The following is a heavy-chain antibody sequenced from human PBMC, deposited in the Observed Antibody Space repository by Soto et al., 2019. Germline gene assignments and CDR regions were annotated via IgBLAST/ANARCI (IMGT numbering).Heavy chain of an antibody. Sequence: PSETLSLTCTVSGGSISSSSYYWGWIRQPPGKGLEWIGSIYYSGSTYYNPSLKRRVTISVDTSKNQFSLKLSSVTAADTAVYYCARQDDYGDAFDYWGQGTLVTGSS. D-gene: IGHD4-17*01. CDR2: IYYSGST. CDR3: ARQDDYGDAFDY. V-gene: IGHV4-39*01. CDR1: GGSISSSSYY. J-gene: IGHJ4*02.